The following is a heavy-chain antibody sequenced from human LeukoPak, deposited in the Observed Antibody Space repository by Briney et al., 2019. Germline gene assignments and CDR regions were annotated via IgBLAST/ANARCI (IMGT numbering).Heavy chain of an antibody. Sequence: GGSLRLSYAASGFTFSSYSMNWVRQAPGKGLEWISYIGISSGNTKYADSVKGRFTISRDKARNSLYLQMNSLRVEDTAVYYCARDHRYAFDNWGHGTLVTVSS. D-gene: IGHD5-12*01. CDR1: GFTFSSYS. J-gene: IGHJ4*01. CDR2: IGISSGNT. CDR3: ARDHRYAFDN. V-gene: IGHV3-48*01.